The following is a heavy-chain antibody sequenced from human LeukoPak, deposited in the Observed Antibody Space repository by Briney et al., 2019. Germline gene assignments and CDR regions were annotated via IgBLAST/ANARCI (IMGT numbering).Heavy chain of an antibody. V-gene: IGHV3-13*01. D-gene: IGHD6-19*01. CDR1: GFTFSSYD. Sequence: GGSLRLSCAASGFTFSSYDMHWVRQATGKGLEWVSAIGTAGDTYYPGSVKGRFTISREDAKNSLYLQMNSLRAGDTAVYYCARGVKYSSGWYALYDYWGQGTLVTVSS. CDR2: IGTAGDT. J-gene: IGHJ4*02. CDR3: ARGVKYSSGWYALYDY.